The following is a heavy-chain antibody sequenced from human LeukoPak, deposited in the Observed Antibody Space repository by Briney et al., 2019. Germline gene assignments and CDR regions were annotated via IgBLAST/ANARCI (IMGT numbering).Heavy chain of an antibody. CDR2: ISGSGGST. D-gene: IGHD6-19*01. J-gene: IGHJ4*02. Sequence: GGSLRLSCAASGSTFSSYAMSWVRQAPGKGLEWVSAISGSGGSTYYADSVKGRFTISRDNSKNTLYLQMNSLRAEDTAVYYCAKDQSGWYQSSHCFDYWGQGTLVTVSS. V-gene: IGHV3-23*01. CDR3: AKDQSGWYQSSHCFDY. CDR1: GSTFSSYA.